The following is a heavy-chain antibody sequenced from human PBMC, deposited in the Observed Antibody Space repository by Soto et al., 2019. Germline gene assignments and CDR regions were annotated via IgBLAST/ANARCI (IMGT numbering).Heavy chain of an antibody. D-gene: IGHD4-17*01. CDR1: GFTFNTYR. CDR2: IWYDGTQK. CDR3: ARAGGTTVTGLWHFDS. Sequence: GRSLRVSSEASGFTFNTYRMHWVRQPPGKGLEWLAAIWYDGTQKYYADSVKGRFIISRDNSKKTLYLEMNSLRAEDTAVYYYARAGGTTVTGLWHFDSWGQGTLVTVSS. J-gene: IGHJ4*02. V-gene: IGHV3-33*01.